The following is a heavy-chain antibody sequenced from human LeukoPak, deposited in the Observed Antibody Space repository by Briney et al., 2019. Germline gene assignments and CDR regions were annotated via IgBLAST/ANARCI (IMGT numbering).Heavy chain of an antibody. CDR1: GYTFTSYG. CDR2: ISAYNGNT. D-gene: IGHD4-11*01. CDR3: ARDLYRDSLPVSWFDP. V-gene: IGHV1-18*01. J-gene: IGHJ5*02. Sequence: GASVKVSCKASGYTFTSYGISWVRQAPGQGLEWMGWISAYNGNTNYAQKLQGRVTMTTDTSTSTAYMELRSLRFDDTAVYYCARDLYRDSLPVSWFDPWGQGTLVTVSS.